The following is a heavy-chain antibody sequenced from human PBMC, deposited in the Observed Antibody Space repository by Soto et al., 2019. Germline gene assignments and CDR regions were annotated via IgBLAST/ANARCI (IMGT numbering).Heavy chain of an antibody. D-gene: IGHD3-22*01. J-gene: IGHJ3*02. V-gene: IGHV3-49*03. CDR2: IRSKAYGGTT. Sequence: GGSLRLSCTASGFTFGDYAMSWFRQAPGKGLEWVGFIRSKAYGGTTEYAASVKGRFTISRDDSKSIAYLQMNSLKTEDTAVYYCTRDYPPRGGYYAFDIWGQGTMVTVSS. CDR1: GFTFGDYA. CDR3: TRDYPPRGGYYAFDI.